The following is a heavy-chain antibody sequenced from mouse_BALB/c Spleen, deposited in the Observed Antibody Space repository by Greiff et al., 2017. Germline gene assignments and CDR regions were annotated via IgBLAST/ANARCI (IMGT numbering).Heavy chain of an antibody. V-gene: IGHV3-2*02. CDR3: ARLGYDGNYFDY. Sequence: EVQLQQSGPGLVKPSQSLSLTCTVTGYSITSDYAWNWIRQFPGNKLEWMGYISYSGSTSYNPSLKSRISITRDTSKNQFFLQLNSVTTEDTATYYCARLGYDGNYFDYWGQGTTLTVSS. CDR2: ISYSGST. CDR1: GYSITSDYA. D-gene: IGHD2-3*01. J-gene: IGHJ2*01.